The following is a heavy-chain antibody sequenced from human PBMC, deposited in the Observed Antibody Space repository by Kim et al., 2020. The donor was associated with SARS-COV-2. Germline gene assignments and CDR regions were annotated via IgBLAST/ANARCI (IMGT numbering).Heavy chain of an antibody. CDR1: GGSISSSSYY. J-gene: IGHJ4*02. CDR3: ARLWFGDPVDY. Sequence: SETLSLTCTVSGGSISSSSYYWGWIRQPPGKGLEWIGSIYYSGSTYYNPSLKSRVTISVDTSKNQFSLKLSSVTAADTAVYYCARLWFGDPVDYWGQGTLVTVSS. CDR2: IYYSGST. D-gene: IGHD3-10*01. V-gene: IGHV4-39*01.